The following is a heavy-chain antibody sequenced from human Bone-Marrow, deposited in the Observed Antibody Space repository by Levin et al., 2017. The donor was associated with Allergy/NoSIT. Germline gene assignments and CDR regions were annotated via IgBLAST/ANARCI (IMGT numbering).Heavy chain of an antibody. Sequence: GSLRLSCTVSGGSVSSGSYYWSWIRQPPGKGLEWIGYIYYSGSTNYNPSLKSRVTISVDTSKNQFSLKLSSVTAADTAVYYCAREPGEVAATGLGFDPWGQGTLVTVSS. CDR3: AREPGEVAATGLGFDP. CDR1: GGSVSSGSYY. J-gene: IGHJ5*02. D-gene: IGHD2-15*01. V-gene: IGHV4-61*01. CDR2: IYYSGST.